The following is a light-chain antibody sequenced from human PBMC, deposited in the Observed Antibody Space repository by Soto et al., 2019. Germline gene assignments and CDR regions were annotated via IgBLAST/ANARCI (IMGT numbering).Light chain of an antibody. Sequence: TQSPGALSVSPGERATLSCRAAQGVTTNFAWYQQKSGQSPRLLIYDVSNRATGVPARFSGSGSETDFTLTISGLEPEDFAVYYCQQRSNWPSTFGQGTRLEIK. CDR2: DVS. CDR3: QQRSNWPST. J-gene: IGKJ5*01. V-gene: IGKV3-11*01. CDR1: QGVTTN.